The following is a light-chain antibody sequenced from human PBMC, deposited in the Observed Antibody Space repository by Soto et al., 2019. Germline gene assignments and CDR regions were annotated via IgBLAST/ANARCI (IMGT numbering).Light chain of an antibody. CDR3: QSYDNSLSHVV. CDR1: NSNIGSFYD. V-gene: IGLV1-40*01. J-gene: IGLJ2*01. CDR2: GDN. Sequence: QSVLTQPPSVSGAPGQRVTIPCTGSNSNIGSFYDVHWYQQLPGTVPKLLIYGDNNRPSGVPDRFSGSKSSTSASLAITGLQAEDEADYYCQSYDNSLSHVVFGGGTKLTVL.